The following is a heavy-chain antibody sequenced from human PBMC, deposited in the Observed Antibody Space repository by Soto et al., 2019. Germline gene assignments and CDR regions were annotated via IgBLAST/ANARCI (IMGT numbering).Heavy chain of an antibody. CDR1: GGSISSYY. CDR3: ARDFAGPSGWYEDYYYYGMDV. Sequence: SETLALTCTVSGGSISSYYWSWIRPPAGKGLGWIGRIYTSGSTNYNPPLKSRVTMSVDTSKNQFSLKLSSVTAADTAVYYCARDFAGPSGWYEDYYYYGMDVWGQGTTVT. V-gene: IGHV4-4*07. CDR2: IYTSGST. J-gene: IGHJ6*02. D-gene: IGHD6-19*01.